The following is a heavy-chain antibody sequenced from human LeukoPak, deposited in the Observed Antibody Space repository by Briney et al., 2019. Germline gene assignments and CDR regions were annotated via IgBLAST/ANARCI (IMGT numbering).Heavy chain of an antibody. V-gene: IGHV4-38-2*02. D-gene: IGHD3-3*01. CDR3: ARDAYYDFWSDFRTPYDY. J-gene: IGHJ4*02. Sequence: SETLSLTCSVSGYSISSNYYWGWIRQPPGKGLEWIGSIYHSGNTYHNPSLKSRVTISVDTSTNKFLLKLSSVTAADTAVYYCARDAYYDFWSDFRTPYDYWGQGIQVTVSS. CDR2: IYHSGNT. CDR1: GYSISSNYY.